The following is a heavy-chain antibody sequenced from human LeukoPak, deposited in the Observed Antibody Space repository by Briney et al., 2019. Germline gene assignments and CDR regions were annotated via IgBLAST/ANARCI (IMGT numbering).Heavy chain of an antibody. CDR3: AVSVATIPYFDY. CDR2: ISSSSSYI. V-gene: IGHV3-21*01. CDR1: GFTFSSYS. D-gene: IGHD5-24*01. Sequence: GGSLRLSCAASGFTFSSYSMNWVRQAPGEGLEWVSSISSSSSYIYYADSVKGRFTISRDNAKNSLYLQMNSLRAEDTAVYYCAVSVATIPYFDYWGQGTLVTVSS. J-gene: IGHJ4*02.